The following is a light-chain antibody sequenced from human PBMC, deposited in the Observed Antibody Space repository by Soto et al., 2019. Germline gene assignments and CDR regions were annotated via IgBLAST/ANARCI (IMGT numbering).Light chain of an antibody. J-gene: IGKJ1*01. CDR1: QSISSY. CDR2: AAS. V-gene: IGKV1-39*01. CDR3: QQSYSTRWT. Sequence: DIQMTQSPSSLSASVGDRVTITCRASQSISSYLNWYQQKPGKASKLLIYAASSLQSGVPSRFSGSGSGTDFTLTISSLQPEDFATYYCQQSYSTRWTFGQGTKVEIK.